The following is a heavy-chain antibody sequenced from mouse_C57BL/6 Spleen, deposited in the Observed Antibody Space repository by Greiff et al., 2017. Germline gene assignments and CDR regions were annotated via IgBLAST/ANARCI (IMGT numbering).Heavy chain of an antibody. V-gene: IGHV3-6*01. CDR2: ISYDGSN. CDR1: GYSITSGYY. D-gene: IGHD2-3*01. CDR3: AREGYDGYFDD. J-gene: IGHJ2*01. Sequence: DVQLQESGPGLVKPSQSLSLTCSVTGYSITSGYYWNWIRQFPGNKLEWMAYISYDGSNNYNPSLKNRISITRDTSKNQFFLKLKSVTTEDTATYYCAREGYDGYFDDWGQGTTLTVAS.